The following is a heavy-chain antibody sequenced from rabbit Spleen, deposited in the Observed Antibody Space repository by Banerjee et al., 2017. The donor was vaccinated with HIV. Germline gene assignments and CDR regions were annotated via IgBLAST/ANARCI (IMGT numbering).Heavy chain of an antibody. Sequence: QSLEESGGDLVKPGASLTLTCTASEFDFSGNYYICWVRQAPGKGLEWIGYIDPIFTATYYANWAKGRFTISKTSSTTVTLQVTSLTAADTATYFCAREKSGDYGYDLWGPGTLVTVS. CDR2: IDPIFTAT. D-gene: IGHD6-1*01. J-gene: IGHJ4*01. CDR3: AREKSGDYGYDL. CDR1: EFDFSGNYY. V-gene: IGHV1S40*01.